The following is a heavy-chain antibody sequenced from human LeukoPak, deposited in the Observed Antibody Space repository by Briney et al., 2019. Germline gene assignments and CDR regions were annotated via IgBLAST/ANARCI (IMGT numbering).Heavy chain of an antibody. V-gene: IGHV4-39*07. CDR1: GGSISSISYY. CDR3: ARNLIPEQLVLNF. D-gene: IGHD6-13*01. CDR2: VYYSET. J-gene: IGHJ4*02. Sequence: PSETLSLTCTVSGGSISSISYYWGWIRQPPGKGLEWIGTVYYSETYYNPSLKSRVTMSVDTSKNQFSLNLKSVTPEDTAVYYCARNLIPEQLVLNFWGQGTLVTVSS.